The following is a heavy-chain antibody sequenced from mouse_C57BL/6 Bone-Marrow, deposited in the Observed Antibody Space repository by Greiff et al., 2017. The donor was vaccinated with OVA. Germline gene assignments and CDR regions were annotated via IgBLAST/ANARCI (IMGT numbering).Heavy chain of an antibody. CDR2: IDPSDSYT. D-gene: IGHD4-1*01. V-gene: IGHV1-50*01. J-gene: IGHJ3*01. Sequence: VQLQQSGAELVKPGASVKLSCKASGYTFTSYWMQWVKQRPGQGLEWIGEIDPSDSYTNYNQKFKGKATLTVDTSSSTAYMQLSSLTSEDSAVYYCARGETGTVAYWGQGTLVTVSA. CDR3: ARGETGTVAY. CDR1: GYTFTSYW.